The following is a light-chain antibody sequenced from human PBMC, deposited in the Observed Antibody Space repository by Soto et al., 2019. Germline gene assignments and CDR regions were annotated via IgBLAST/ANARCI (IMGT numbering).Light chain of an antibody. CDR1: KLGDKY. Sequence: SYELTQPPSVSVSPGQTASITCSGDKLGDKYACWYQQKPGQSPVLVIYQDSKRPSGIPERFSGSNSGNTATLTISGTQAMDEADYYCQAWDSSRRSVVFGGGTKLTVL. V-gene: IGLV3-1*01. J-gene: IGLJ2*01. CDR3: QAWDSSRRSVV. CDR2: QDS.